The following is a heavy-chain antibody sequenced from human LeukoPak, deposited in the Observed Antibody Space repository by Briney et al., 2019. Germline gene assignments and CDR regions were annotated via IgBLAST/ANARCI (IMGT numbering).Heavy chain of an antibody. CDR2: MSYDGINK. Sequence: PAGGSLRLSCTASGFTFGDYAMSWFRQAPGKGLEWVAVMSYDGINKYYADSVKGRFTISKDNSKNTLYLQMNSLRAEDTAVFYCARDPRGYYDSNGYYDYWGQGTLVTVSS. CDR3: ARDPRGYYDSNGYYDY. D-gene: IGHD3-22*01. J-gene: IGHJ4*02. V-gene: IGHV3-30-3*01. CDR1: GFTFGDYA.